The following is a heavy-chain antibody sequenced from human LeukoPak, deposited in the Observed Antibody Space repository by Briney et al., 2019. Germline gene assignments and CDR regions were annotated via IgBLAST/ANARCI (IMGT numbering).Heavy chain of an antibody. CDR1: GGSFGGYY. J-gene: IGHJ4*02. Sequence: SETLSLTCAVYGGSFGGYYWTWIRQTPGKGLEWIGEINHRGSTNYNPSLESRVTISVDTSKNHFSLDLTSVTAADTAVYYCASGGWYRGYWGQGTLVTVSS. D-gene: IGHD2-15*01. CDR3: ASGGWYRGY. CDR2: INHRGST. V-gene: IGHV4-34*01.